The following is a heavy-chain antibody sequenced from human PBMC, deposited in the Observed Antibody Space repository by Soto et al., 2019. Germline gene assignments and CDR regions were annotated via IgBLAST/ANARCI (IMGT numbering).Heavy chain of an antibody. CDR1: GGSISPYY. D-gene: IGHD3-22*01. CDR3: ARLGGYFQALDS. CDR2: IYFGGTT. V-gene: IGHV4-59*08. Sequence: QVQLQESGPGLVKPSETLSLTCTVSGGSISPYYWSWVRQPPGKGLEWIGYIYFGGTTTYNPSLKSRVTISVDASQNQFSLKLTSVTAADTAVYYCARLGGYFQALDSWGQGTLVTVSS. J-gene: IGHJ4*02.